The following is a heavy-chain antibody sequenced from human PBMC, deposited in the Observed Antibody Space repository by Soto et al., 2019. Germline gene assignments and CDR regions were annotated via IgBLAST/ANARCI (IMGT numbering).Heavy chain of an antibody. CDR1: GFTFSSYS. CDR2: ISSSSSYI. J-gene: IGHJ5*02. Sequence: GGSLRLSCAASGFTFSSYSMNWVRQAPGKGLEWVSSISSSSSYIYYADSVKGRFTISRDNAKNSLYLQMNSLRAEDTAVYYCARTQSQYDFWSGYNWFDPWGQGTLVTVSS. D-gene: IGHD3-3*01. V-gene: IGHV3-21*01. CDR3: ARTQSQYDFWSGYNWFDP.